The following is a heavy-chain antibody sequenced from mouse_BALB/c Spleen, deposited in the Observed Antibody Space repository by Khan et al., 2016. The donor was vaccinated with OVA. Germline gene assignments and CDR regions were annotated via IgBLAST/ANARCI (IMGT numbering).Heavy chain of an antibody. V-gene: IGHV5-9*02. Sequence: EVELVESGGGLVKPGGSLKLSCAPSGFAFSSYDMSWVRQTPEKRLEWVATISGTGIYTYYPDSVKGRFTISRDNARNTPYLQMSSLRSEDTALNYGARPSYYGNPWFTYWGQGTLVTVSA. CDR3: ARPSYYGNPWFTY. D-gene: IGHD2-10*01. CDR1: GFAFSSYD. CDR2: ISGTGIYT. J-gene: IGHJ3*01.